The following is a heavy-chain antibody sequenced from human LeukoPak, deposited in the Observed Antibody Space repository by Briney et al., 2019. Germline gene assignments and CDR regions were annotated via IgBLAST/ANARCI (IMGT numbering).Heavy chain of an antibody. D-gene: IGHD6-13*01. CDR1: GYTFSSYG. J-gene: IGHJ4*02. Sequence: GASVNVSCKASGYTFSSYGISWVRQAPGQGPEWMGWLSGYDGTTKYAQNVQGRVTLTTDTSTSTAYMELRSLRSDDTAFYYCARDNKLAVGSAFDYWGQGTLVTVSS. CDR2: LSGYDGTT. V-gene: IGHV1-18*01. CDR3: ARDNKLAVGSAFDY.